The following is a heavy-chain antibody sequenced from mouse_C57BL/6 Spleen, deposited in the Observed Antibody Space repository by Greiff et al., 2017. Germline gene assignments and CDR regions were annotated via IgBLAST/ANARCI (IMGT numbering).Heavy chain of an antibody. CDR3: ARGGITTVVADY. Sequence: VQLQQSGAELARPGASVKLSCKASGYTFTSYGISWVKHRTGQGLEWIGEIYPRSGNTYYNEKFKGKATLTADKSSSTAYMELRSLTSEDSAVYFCARGGITTVVADYWGQGTTLTVSS. CDR2: IYPRSGNT. V-gene: IGHV1-81*01. D-gene: IGHD1-1*01. CDR1: GYTFTSYG. J-gene: IGHJ2*01.